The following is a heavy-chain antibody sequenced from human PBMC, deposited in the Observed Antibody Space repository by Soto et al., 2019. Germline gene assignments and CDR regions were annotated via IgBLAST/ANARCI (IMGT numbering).Heavy chain of an antibody. CDR2: IYYSGST. D-gene: IGHD3-3*01. Sequence: QVQLQESGPGLVKPWETLSLTCSVSGGSIGSYYWSWIRQPPGKGLEWIGYIYYSGSTNYNPSLKSRVTISVDTSKNQFSLKLSSVTAADTAVYYCARGGWRQIDYWGQGTLVTVSS. CDR1: GGSIGSYY. CDR3: ARGGWRQIDY. J-gene: IGHJ4*02. V-gene: IGHV4-59*08.